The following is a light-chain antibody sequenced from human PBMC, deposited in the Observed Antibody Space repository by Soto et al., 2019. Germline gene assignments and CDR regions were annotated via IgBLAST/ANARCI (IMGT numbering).Light chain of an antibody. CDR1: SSDVGGYNY. Sequence: QSALTQPASVSGSPGQSITISCTGSSSDVGGYNYVSCYQQHPGKAPKLMIYDVSNRTTGAYNRFSGSNSGNTSSLTSSGRQAEDEADYYCSSYTSSSTLYVFGTGTKLTVL. CDR2: DVS. V-gene: IGLV2-14*01. CDR3: SSYTSSSTLYV. J-gene: IGLJ1*01.